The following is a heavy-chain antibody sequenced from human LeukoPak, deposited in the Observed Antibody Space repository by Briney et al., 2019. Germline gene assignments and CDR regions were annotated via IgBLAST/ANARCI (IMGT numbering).Heavy chain of an antibody. J-gene: IGHJ4*02. V-gene: IGHV3-23*01. D-gene: IGHD3-3*01. Sequence: GGSLRLSCEASGFTFSNYAMSWVRQAPGTGLEWVATISGSDDNTYYAASVKGRFTISRDNSKKTLYLQMNGLRAEDTAVYYCAKKSYYDFWSGHYRPHFDSWGQETLVVVSP. CDR1: GFTFSNYA. CDR2: ISGSDDNT. CDR3: AKKSYYDFWSGHYRPHFDS.